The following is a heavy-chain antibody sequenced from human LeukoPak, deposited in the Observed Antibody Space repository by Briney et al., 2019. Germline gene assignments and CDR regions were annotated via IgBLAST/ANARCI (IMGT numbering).Heavy chain of an antibody. CDR1: GFTFSSYW. D-gene: IGHD5-12*01. Sequence: PGGSLRLSCAASGFTFSSYWMSWVRQAPGKGLEWVANMKYDGSEKHYVDSVKGRFTISRDNAKNSLSLQMNSLRAGGTAVYYCAREGTITAYNFDYWGQGTPVTVSS. CDR2: MKYDGSEK. CDR3: AREGTITAYNFDY. V-gene: IGHV3-7*05. J-gene: IGHJ4*02.